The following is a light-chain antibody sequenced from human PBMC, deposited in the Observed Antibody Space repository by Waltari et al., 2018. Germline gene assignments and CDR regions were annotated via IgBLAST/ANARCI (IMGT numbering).Light chain of an antibody. CDR3: QQYNRWPPIT. J-gene: IGKJ5*01. Sequence: EVVMTQSPATLSVSPGGRATLSCRASQSIATNLAWYQQRRCQAPRLLIFDASTRATSISGRFSGSGSGTEFTLTISSLQSEYSAVYYCQQYNRWPPITFGQGTRLEIK. CDR1: QSIATN. V-gene: IGKV3-15*01. CDR2: DAS.